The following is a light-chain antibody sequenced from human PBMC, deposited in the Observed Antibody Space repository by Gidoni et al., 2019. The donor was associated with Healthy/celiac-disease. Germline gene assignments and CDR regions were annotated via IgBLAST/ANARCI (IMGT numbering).Light chain of an antibody. Sequence: DIQMTHSPSSLSASVGDRVTITCRASQGISNSLAWYQQKPGKAPKLLLYAASRLESGVPSRFSGSGSGTDYTLTISSLQPEDFATYYCQQYYSTLGTFGQGTKVEIK. CDR3: QQYYSTLGT. CDR2: AAS. J-gene: IGKJ1*01. CDR1: QGISNS. V-gene: IGKV1-NL1*01.